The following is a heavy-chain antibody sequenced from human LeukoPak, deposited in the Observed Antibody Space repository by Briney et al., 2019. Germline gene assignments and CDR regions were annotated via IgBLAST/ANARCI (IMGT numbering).Heavy chain of an antibody. V-gene: IGHV4-34*01. D-gene: IGHD5-24*01. CDR3: ARGRPPLRWLPLNYYYMDV. CDR2: INHSGGT. J-gene: IGHJ6*03. Sequence: SETLSLTCAVYGGSFSGYYWSWIRQPPGKGLEWIGEINHSGGTNYNPALKSRVTISVDTSKNQFSLQLSSVTAADTAVYYCARGRPPLRWLPLNYYYMDVWGKGTTVTVSS. CDR1: GGSFSGYY.